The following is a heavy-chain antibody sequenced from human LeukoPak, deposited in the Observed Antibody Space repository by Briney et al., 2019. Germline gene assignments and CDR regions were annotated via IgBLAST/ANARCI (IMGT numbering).Heavy chain of an antibody. D-gene: IGHD3-3*01. CDR1: GFTFSSYG. V-gene: IGHV3-30*03. J-gene: IGHJ1*01. CDR2: ISYDGSNK. CDR3: AREGVRRGRVGYFQH. Sequence: GRSLRLSCAASGFTFSSYGMHWVRQAPGKGLEWVAVISYDGSNKYYADSVKGRFTISRDNSKNTLYLQMNSLRAEDTAVYYCAREGVRRGRVGYFQHWGQGTLVTVSS.